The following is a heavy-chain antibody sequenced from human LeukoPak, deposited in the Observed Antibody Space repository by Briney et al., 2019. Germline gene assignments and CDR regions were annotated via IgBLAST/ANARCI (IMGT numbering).Heavy chain of an antibody. D-gene: IGHD6-13*01. J-gene: IGHJ4*02. Sequence: GGSLRLSCAASGFTFSSYGMHWVRQAPGKGLEWVAVIWYDGSNKYYADSVKGRFTICRDNSNNTLYLQMNSLRAEDTAVYYCEKTHSSSWRDYFDYWGQGTLVTVSS. CDR3: EKTHSSSWRDYFDY. CDR1: GFTFSSYG. V-gene: IGHV3-33*06. CDR2: IWYDGSNK.